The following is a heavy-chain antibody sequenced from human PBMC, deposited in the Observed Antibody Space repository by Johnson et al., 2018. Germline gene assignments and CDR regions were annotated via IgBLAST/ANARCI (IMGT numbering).Heavy chain of an antibody. CDR2: ISSNSAYI. D-gene: IGHD5-24*01. Sequence: VQLVQSVGGLVKPGGSLRLSCAASGFTFSRYTLNWVRQAPGKGLEWVSSISSNSAYIYYADSVKGRFPISRDNAKNSLYLQMNSRRAEDTAVYDCARDWEEMATITRYFQHWGQGTLVTVSS. CDR3: ARDWEEMATITRYFQH. CDR1: GFTFSRYT. J-gene: IGHJ1*01. V-gene: IGHV3-21*01.